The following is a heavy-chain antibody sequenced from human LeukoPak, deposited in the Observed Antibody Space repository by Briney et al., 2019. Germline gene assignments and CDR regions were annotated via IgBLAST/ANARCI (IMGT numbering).Heavy chain of an antibody. J-gene: IGHJ5*02. CDR1: GFTFSSYD. CDR3: ARVAPHYYDSSGVLWFDP. V-gene: IGHV3-13*01. Sequence: GGSLRLSCAASGFTFSSYDMHWVRQATGKGLEWVSAIGTAGDTYYPGSVKGRFTISRENAKDSLYLQMNSLRAGDTAVYYCARVAPHYYDSSGVLWFDPWGQGTLVTVSS. D-gene: IGHD3-22*01. CDR2: IGTAGDT.